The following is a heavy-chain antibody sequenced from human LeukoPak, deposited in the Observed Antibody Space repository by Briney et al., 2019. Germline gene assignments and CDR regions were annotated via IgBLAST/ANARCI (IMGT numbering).Heavy chain of an antibody. D-gene: IGHD2-15*01. CDR2: INPSVGST. Sequence: ASLKVSCKTSGYTFTSYYMHWVRQAPGQGLEWMGIINPSVGSTSYAQKLRGRGTMSTETSPSTLYMDISSLRSEDTAVYYCARDRRVGVDYYMDVWGKGTTVTVSS. J-gene: IGHJ6*03. V-gene: IGHV1-46*03. CDR3: ARDRRVGVDYYMDV. CDR1: GYTFTSYY.